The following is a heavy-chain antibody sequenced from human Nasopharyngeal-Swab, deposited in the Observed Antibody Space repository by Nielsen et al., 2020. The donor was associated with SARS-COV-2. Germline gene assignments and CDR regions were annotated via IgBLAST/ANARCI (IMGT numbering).Heavy chain of an antibody. V-gene: IGHV4-59*08. CDR2: IYSSGST. D-gene: IGHD1-14*01. J-gene: IGHJ4*02. Sequence: SETLSLTCQVSGDSISTSHWSWIRQSPGKGLEWIGYIYSSGSTNYNPSLKSRVTISVDTSKNEFSLRLNSVTAADTAVYFCARQMGTSWGQGTLVTVSS. CDR3: ARQMGTS. CDR1: GDSISTSH.